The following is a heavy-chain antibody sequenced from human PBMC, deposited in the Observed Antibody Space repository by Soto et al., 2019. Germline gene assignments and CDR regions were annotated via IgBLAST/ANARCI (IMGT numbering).Heavy chain of an antibody. V-gene: IGHV4-39*01. Sequence: QLQLQESGPGLVKPSETLSLTCTVSGGSISSSSYYWGWIRQPPGKGLEWIGSIYYSGSTYYNPSLKSRVTISVDTSKNQFSLKLSSVTAADTAVYYCARQDEFYGDSSYFDYWGQGTLVTVSS. J-gene: IGHJ4*02. CDR3: ARQDEFYGDSSYFDY. CDR2: IYYSGST. D-gene: IGHD4-17*01. CDR1: GGSISSSSYY.